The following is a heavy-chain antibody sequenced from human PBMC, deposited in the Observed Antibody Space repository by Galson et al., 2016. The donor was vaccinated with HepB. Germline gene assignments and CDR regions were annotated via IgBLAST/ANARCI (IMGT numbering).Heavy chain of an antibody. Sequence: SVKVSCKASGYTFTTYYIQWLRQAPGQGLEWMGIINPSGGSTSYAQTFHDRVTITRDTSTSTVYLHLSSLRSEDTAVYYCARGGLYYDSGGLADYWGQGTLVTVSS. CDR1: GYTFTTYY. J-gene: IGHJ4*02. V-gene: IGHV1-46*01. CDR2: INPSGGST. CDR3: ARGGLYYDSGGLADY. D-gene: IGHD3-22*01.